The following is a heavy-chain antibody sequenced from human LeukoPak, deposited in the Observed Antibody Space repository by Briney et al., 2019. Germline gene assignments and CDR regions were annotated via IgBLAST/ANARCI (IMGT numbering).Heavy chain of an antibody. CDR3: AREQPYSSSWDNDAFDI. CDR2: ISWNSGSI. CDR1: GFTFDDYA. V-gene: IGHV3-9*01. J-gene: IGHJ3*02. D-gene: IGHD6-13*01. Sequence: PGRSLRLSCAASGFTFDDYAMHWVRQAPGKGLEWVSGISWNSGSIGYADSVKGRFTISRDNAKNSLYLQMNSLRAEDTAVYYCAREQPYSSSWDNDAFDIWGQGAMVTVSS.